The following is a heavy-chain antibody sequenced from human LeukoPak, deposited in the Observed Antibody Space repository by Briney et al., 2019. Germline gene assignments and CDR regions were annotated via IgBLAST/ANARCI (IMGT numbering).Heavy chain of an antibody. CDR2: INPSGGKT. V-gene: IGHV1-46*01. CDR3: ARAPTGIAAAGNPYYYYYYMDV. CDR1: GYTFTSYY. Sequence: ASVTVSCKASGYTFTSYYMHWVRQAPGQGLEWMGIINPSGGKTSYAQKFQGRVTMTRDMSTSTVYMELSSLRSEDTAVYYCARAPTGIAAAGNPYYYYYYMDVWGKGTTVTVSS. J-gene: IGHJ6*03. D-gene: IGHD6-13*01.